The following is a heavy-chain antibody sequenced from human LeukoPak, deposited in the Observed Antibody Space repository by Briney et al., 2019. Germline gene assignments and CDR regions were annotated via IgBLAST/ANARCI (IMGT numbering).Heavy chain of an antibody. CDR3: ARSVSSAWSSFDY. Sequence: PGGSLRLSCAASGFTVSSNYMSWVRQAPGKGLEWVSVIYSGGNTYYADSVKGRFTISRDNSKNTLYLQMNSLRAEDTAVYYCARSVSSAWSSFDYWGQGTLVTVSS. CDR2: IYSGGNT. CDR1: GFTVSSNY. D-gene: IGHD6-13*01. J-gene: IGHJ4*02. V-gene: IGHV3-53*05.